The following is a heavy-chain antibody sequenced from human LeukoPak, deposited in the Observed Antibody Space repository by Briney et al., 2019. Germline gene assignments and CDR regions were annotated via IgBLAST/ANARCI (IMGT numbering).Heavy chain of an antibody. CDR1: GGSISSSMYY. D-gene: IGHD3-3*01. V-gene: IGHV4-39*07. J-gene: IGHJ6*03. CDR3: ARTYYDFWSGYLYYYYYYYMDV. Sequence: SETLSLTCTVSGGSISSSMYYWGWIRQPPGRGLEWIGNILYSGSTNYNPSLKSRVTISVDTSKNQFSLKLSSVTAADTAVYYCARTYYDFWSGYLYYYYYYYMDVWGKGTTVTVSS. CDR2: ILYSGST.